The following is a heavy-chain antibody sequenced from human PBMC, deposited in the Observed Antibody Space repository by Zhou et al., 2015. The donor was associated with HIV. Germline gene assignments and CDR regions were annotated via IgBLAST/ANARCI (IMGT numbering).Heavy chain of an antibody. D-gene: IGHD6-19*01. J-gene: IGHJ4*02. V-gene: IGHV1-69*12. CDR3: AKEQWLDPGDSAT. CDR1: GDTFSSYA. CDR2: IIPLFGAA. Sequence: QVQVVQSGAEVKKPGSPVKVSCKASGDTFSSYAFAWVRQVPGQGLEWMGGIIPLFGAATYAQRFQDRVNIIADESTSTVYMFLGDLTPEDTAIYYCAKEQWLDPGDSATWGQGTLITVTS.